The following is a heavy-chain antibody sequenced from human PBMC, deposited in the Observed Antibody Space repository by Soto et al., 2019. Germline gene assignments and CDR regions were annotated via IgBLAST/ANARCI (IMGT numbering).Heavy chain of an antibody. Sequence: SSETLSLTCTVSGGSISSYYWSWIRQPPGKGLEWIGYIYYSGSTNYNPSLKSRVTISVDTSKNQFSLKLSSVTAADTAVYYCARVYGLYYDSSGYYSSSFDYWGQGTLVTVSS. V-gene: IGHV4-59*01. CDR3: ARVYGLYYDSSGYYSSSFDY. CDR1: GGSISSYY. J-gene: IGHJ4*02. D-gene: IGHD3-22*01. CDR2: IYYSGST.